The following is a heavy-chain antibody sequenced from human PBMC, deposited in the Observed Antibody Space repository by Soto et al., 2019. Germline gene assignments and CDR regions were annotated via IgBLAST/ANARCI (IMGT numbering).Heavy chain of an antibody. CDR2: TYYRSKWYN. CDR3: ARGRIPTAQEWLLPDTDSKNYGMDV. J-gene: IGHJ6*02. D-gene: IGHD6-19*01. CDR1: GDSVSSNSAT. V-gene: IGHV6-1*01. Sequence: SQTLSLTCVVSGDSVSSNSATWNCIRQSPSRGLEWLGRTYYRSKWYNDYAVSVKSRITINPDTSKNQFSLQLNSVTPEDTAVYYCARGRIPTAQEWLLPDTDSKNYGMDVWGPGTKVTVSS.